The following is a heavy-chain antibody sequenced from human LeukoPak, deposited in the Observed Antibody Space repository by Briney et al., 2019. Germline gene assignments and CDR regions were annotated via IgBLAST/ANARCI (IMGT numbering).Heavy chain of an antibody. CDR3: AKDALPWYYYDSSGYYFDY. CDR2: ISGSGGST. Sequence: GGSLRLSCAASGFTFSSYAMSWVRQAPGKGLEWVSAISGSGGSTHYADSVKGRFTISRDNSKNTLYLQMNSLRAEDTAVYYCAKDALPWYYYDSSGYYFDYWGQGTLVTVSS. V-gene: IGHV3-23*01. D-gene: IGHD3-22*01. J-gene: IGHJ4*02. CDR1: GFTFSSYA.